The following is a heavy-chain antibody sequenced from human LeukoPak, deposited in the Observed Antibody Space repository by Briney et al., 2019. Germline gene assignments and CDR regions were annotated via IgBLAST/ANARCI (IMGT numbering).Heavy chain of an antibody. V-gene: IGHV1-2*02. CDR3: ARAGVMLVSWELEPPSDY. Sequence: VASVKVSCKASGYTFTGYYMHWVRQAPGQGLEWMGWINPNSGGTNYAQKFQGRVTMTRDTSISTAYMELSRLRSDDTAVYYCARAGVMLVSWELEPPSDYWGQGTLVTVSS. CDR2: INPNSGGT. CDR1: GYTFTGYY. J-gene: IGHJ4*02. D-gene: IGHD1-26*01.